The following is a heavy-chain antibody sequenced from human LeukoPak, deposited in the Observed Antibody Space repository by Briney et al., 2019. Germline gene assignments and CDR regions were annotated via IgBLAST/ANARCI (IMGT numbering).Heavy chain of an antibody. CDR2: IYTSGST. J-gene: IGHJ5*02. V-gene: IGHV4-4*07. D-gene: IGHD3-10*01. CDR1: GGSISSYY. CDR3: AAYGSGSYYSAYEHNWFDP. Sequence: SETLSLTCTVSGGSISSYYWSWIRQPAGKGLEWIGRIYTSGSTNYNPSLKSRVTMSVDTSTNQFSLKLCSVTAADTAVYYCAAYGSGSYYSAYEHNWFDPWGQGTLVTVSS.